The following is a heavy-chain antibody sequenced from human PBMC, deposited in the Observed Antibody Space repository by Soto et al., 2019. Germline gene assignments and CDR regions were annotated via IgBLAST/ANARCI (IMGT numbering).Heavy chain of an antibody. CDR2: IYYSGST. V-gene: IGHV4-39*01. D-gene: IGHD2-2*01. Sequence: SETLSLTCTVSGGSISSSSYYWGWIRQPPGKGLEWIGSIYYSGSTYYNPSLKSRVTISVDTSKNQFSLKLSSVTAADTAVYYCARAIRVVPAATMWFDPWGQGTLVTVSS. J-gene: IGHJ5*02. CDR3: ARAIRVVPAATMWFDP. CDR1: GGSISSSSYY.